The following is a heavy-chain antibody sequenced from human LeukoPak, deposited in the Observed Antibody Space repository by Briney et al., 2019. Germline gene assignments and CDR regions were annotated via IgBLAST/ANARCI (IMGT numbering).Heavy chain of an antibody. Sequence: ASVKVSCKASGYTFTSYGISWVRQAPGRGLEWMGWISAYNGNTNYAQKLQGRVTMTTDTSTSTAYMELRSLRSDDTAVYYCARDSLGYCSGGSCYSSGYWGQGTLVTVSS. J-gene: IGHJ4*02. CDR2: ISAYNGNT. CDR1: GYTFTSYG. V-gene: IGHV1-18*01. CDR3: ARDSLGYCSGGSCYSSGY. D-gene: IGHD2-15*01.